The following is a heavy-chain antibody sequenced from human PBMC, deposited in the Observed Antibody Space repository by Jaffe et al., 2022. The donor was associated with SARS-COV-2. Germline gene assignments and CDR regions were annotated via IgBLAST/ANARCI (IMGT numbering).Heavy chain of an antibody. CDR3: ARENKEAAGFDF. V-gene: IGHV3-7*01. CDR1: GFTFSNYW. CDR2: IKQDRSQK. D-gene: IGHD6-13*01. J-gene: IGHJ4*02. Sequence: EVQLVESGGGLVQAGGSLRLSCTASGFTFSNYWMSWVRQAPGKGLEWVANIKQDRSQKFYVDSVKGRFTVSRDNAKNSLYLEMNSLRAEDTAVYSCARENKEAAGFDFWGQGTLVTVSS.